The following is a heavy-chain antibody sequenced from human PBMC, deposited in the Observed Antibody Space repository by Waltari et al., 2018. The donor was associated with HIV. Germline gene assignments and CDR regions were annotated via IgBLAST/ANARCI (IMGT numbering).Heavy chain of an antibody. CDR1: EYNFRDYY. D-gene: IGHD6-19*01. Sequence: QGLLVQSAADVRKPGASLQVSCTAYEYNFRDYYIHWVRQAAGQALRGMGWIKPNNGGTTPARKFHDGLSRNSATSVTTAYLDWGRLTSEDTAVDYCARGESGKKWLSPYNWLDPWGHGTLVTVSS. J-gene: IGHJ5*02. CDR3: ARGESGKKWLSPYNWLDP. V-gene: IGHV1-2*02. CDR2: IKPNNGGT.